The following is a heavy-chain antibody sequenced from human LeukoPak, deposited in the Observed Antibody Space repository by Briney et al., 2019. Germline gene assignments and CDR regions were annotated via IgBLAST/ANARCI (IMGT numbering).Heavy chain of an antibody. V-gene: IGHV4-39*06. Sequence: SETLSLTCTVSGGSISSSSYYWGWIRQPPGKGLEWIGRIYSSGTADYKPSLKSRVTISVDSSRNQFHLTVSSVTAADTAVYYCARERDFWSGYGGFDYWGQGSLVTVSS. D-gene: IGHD3-3*01. J-gene: IGHJ4*02. CDR3: ARERDFWSGYGGFDY. CDR1: GGSISSSSYY. CDR2: IYSSGTA.